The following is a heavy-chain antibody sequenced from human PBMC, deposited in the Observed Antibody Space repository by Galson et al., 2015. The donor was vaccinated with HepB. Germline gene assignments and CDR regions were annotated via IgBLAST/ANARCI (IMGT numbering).Heavy chain of an antibody. CDR1: GFTFGNYG. CDR3: TAFDF. J-gene: IGHJ4*02. CDR2: IWYDGSDK. Sequence: SLRLSCAASGFTFGNYGMHWVRQAPGKGLEWVAVIWYDGSDKYYADSVKGRFTISRDNSKNMLYLQMNSLRADDTAVYYCTAFDFWGQGALVTVSS. V-gene: IGHV3-33*08.